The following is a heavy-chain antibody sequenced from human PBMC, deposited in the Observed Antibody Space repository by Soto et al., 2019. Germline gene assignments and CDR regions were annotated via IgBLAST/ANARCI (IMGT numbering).Heavy chain of an antibody. Sequence: QVQLQQWGAGLLKPSDTLSLACAVSGGSFSAYYWSWIRQAPGKGLEFIGEVDHSGSPRYNPSLQSRVTMSVDTPKNQISLALNTVTPADTAVYFCPVVRTKMLFYGYGLDVWGQGTEVTVPS. D-gene: IGHD1-1*01. V-gene: IGHV4-34*02. CDR2: VDHSGSP. CDR3: PVVRTKMLFYGYGLDV. J-gene: IGHJ6*02. CDR1: GGSFSAYY.